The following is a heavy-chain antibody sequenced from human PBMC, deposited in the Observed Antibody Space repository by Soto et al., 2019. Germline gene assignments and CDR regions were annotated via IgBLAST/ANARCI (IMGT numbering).Heavy chain of an antibody. J-gene: IGHJ6*02. Sequence: QVQLQESGPGLVKPSQTLSLTCTVSGGSISSGDYYWSWIRQPPGKGLEWIGYIYYSGSTYYNPSLKSRVTISVDTSKNQFSLKLSSVTAADTAVYYCARDVKRYCSGGSCYYYGMGVWGQGTTVTVSS. CDR3: ARDVKRYCSGGSCYYYGMGV. CDR2: IYYSGST. CDR1: GGSISSGDYY. V-gene: IGHV4-30-4*01. D-gene: IGHD2-15*01.